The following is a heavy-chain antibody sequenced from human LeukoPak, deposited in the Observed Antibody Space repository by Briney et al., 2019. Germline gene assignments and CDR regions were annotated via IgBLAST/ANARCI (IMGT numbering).Heavy chain of an antibody. D-gene: IGHD1-26*01. CDR1: GGSFSGYY. CDR3: ARTGDSGSHNFDY. CDR2: INHSGST. V-gene: IGHV4-34*01. J-gene: IGHJ4*02. Sequence: NPSETLSLTCAVYGGSFSGYYWSWIRQPPGKGLEWIGEINHSGSTNYNPSLKSRVTISVDTSKNQFSLKLSSVTAADTAVYYCARTGDSGSHNFDYWGQGTLVTVSS.